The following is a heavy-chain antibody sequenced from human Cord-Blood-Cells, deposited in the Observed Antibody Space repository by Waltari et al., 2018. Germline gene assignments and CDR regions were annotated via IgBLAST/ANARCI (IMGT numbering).Heavy chain of an antibody. V-gene: IGHV3-53*01. Sequence: EVQLVESGGGLIQPGGSLRLSCADSGFTVSSNYMSWVRQAPGKGLEWVSVIYSGGSTYNADSVKGRVTISRDNSKNTLYLQMNSLRAEDTAVYYCARDGISSGSYYYYYYYMDVWGKGTTVTVSS. CDR1: GFTVSSNY. CDR2: IYSGGST. D-gene: IGHD1-26*01. J-gene: IGHJ6*03. CDR3: ARDGISSGSYYYYYYYMDV.